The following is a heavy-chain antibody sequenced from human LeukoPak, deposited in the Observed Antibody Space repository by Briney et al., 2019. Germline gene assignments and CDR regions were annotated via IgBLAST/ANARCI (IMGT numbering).Heavy chain of an antibody. CDR2: ISWNSGSR. Sequence: GRSLRLSCAASGFTFDDYAMHWVRQAPGKGLEWVPGISWNSGSRGYAASVKGRFTISRDNAKNSLYLQMNSLRAKDTALYYCAKATEKFYDSRNDYWGQGTLVTVSS. D-gene: IGHD3-22*01. CDR3: AKATEKFYDSRNDY. CDR1: GFTFDDYA. V-gene: IGHV3-9*01. J-gene: IGHJ4*02.